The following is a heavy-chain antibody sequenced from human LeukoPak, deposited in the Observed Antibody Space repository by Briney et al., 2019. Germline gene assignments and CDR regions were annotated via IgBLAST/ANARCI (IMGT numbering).Heavy chain of an antibody. D-gene: IGHD2-21*02. CDR2: ISSSVGST. CDR1: GFIFSSYA. CDR3: AKELGDPQIDH. Sequence: GGSLRLSCAASGFIFSSYAMTWVRQAPGKGLEWVSAISSSVGSTYYADSVKGRFTISRDNSKNTLYLQMNSLRAEDTAVYYCAKELGDPQIDHWGQGTLVTVSS. J-gene: IGHJ4*02. V-gene: IGHV3-23*01.